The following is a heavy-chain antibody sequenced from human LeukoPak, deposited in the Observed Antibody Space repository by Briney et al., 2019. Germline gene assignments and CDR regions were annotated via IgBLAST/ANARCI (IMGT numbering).Heavy chain of an antibody. CDR1: AHTFNAYY. Sequence: ASVKVSCKASAHTFNAYYIHWVRQAPGQGLEWMGWINPDSGGTHYAQKFQGRVTMTRDTSMSTAYMELNRLISDDTAVYYCARGTSTIFGVARRWFDPWGQGTLVTVSS. CDR3: ARGTSTIFGVARRWFDP. J-gene: IGHJ5*02. V-gene: IGHV1-2*02. CDR2: INPDSGGT. D-gene: IGHD3-3*01.